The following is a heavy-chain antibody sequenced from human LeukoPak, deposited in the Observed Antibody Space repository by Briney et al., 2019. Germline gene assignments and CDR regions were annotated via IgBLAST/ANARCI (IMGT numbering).Heavy chain of an antibody. V-gene: IGHV3-23*01. CDR2: ISGSGGST. D-gene: IGHD2-2*01. CDR1: GFTFNTYG. J-gene: IGHJ4*02. CDR3: AKDDQVPAAINFDY. Sequence: GGSLRLSCAASGFTFNTYGMSWVRQAPGKGLEWVSAISGSGGSTYYADSVKGRFTISRDNSKNTLYLQMNSLRAEDTAVYYCAKDDQVPAAINFDYWGQGTLVTVSS.